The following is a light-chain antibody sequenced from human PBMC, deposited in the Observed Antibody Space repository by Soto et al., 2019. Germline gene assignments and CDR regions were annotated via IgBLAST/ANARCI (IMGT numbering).Light chain of an antibody. CDR2: DAS. CDR3: QQRSNWPIT. Sequence: SVLTQAPATLSLTQGESGTLSCRASQSVTKYLVWYQQKPGQAPRLLISDASYRATGIPARFSGSGSGTDFTLTISSLEPEDFALYYCQQRSNWPITSGQGTLLEI. CDR1: QSVTKY. V-gene: IGKV3-11*01. J-gene: IGKJ5*01.